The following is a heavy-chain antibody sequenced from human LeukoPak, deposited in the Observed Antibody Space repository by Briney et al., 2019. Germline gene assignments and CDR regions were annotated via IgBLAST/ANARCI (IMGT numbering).Heavy chain of an antibody. Sequence: SQTLSLTCTVSGDSVSSGVYYWSWIRQHPGKGLEWIGYIYYSGSTYYNPSLASRLTISVDTSRNQFSLRLSSVTAADTAVYYCARQALWFFDHWGQGTLVTVSS. D-gene: IGHD2-21*01. J-gene: IGHJ4*02. CDR1: GDSVSSGVYY. CDR3: ARQALWFFDH. V-gene: IGHV4-31*03. CDR2: IYYSGST.